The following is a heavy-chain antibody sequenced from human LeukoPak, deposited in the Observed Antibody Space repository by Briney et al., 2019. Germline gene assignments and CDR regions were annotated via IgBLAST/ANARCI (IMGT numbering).Heavy chain of an antibody. J-gene: IGHJ5*02. D-gene: IGHD6-19*01. CDR1: GFTFSSYG. V-gene: IGHV3-30*18. CDR2: ISYDGSNK. CDR3: AKDSIAVAEP. Sequence: GGSLRLSCAASGFTFSSYGMHWVRQAPGKGLEWVAVISYDGSNKYYADSVKGRFTISRDNSKNTLYLQMNSLRAEDTAVYYCAKDSIAVAEPWGQGTLVTVSS.